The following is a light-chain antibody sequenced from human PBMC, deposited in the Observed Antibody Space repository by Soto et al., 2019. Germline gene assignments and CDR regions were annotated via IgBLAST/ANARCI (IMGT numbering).Light chain of an antibody. Sequence: EIVMTQSPATLSVSPGERATLSCRASQSVSSNLAGYQQKPGQAPRLLIYGASTRATGIPARFSGSESGTEFTLTISSLQSEDFAVYYCQQYNNWPRTFGQGTKVEIK. CDR2: GAS. V-gene: IGKV3-15*01. J-gene: IGKJ1*01. CDR1: QSVSSN. CDR3: QQYNNWPRT.